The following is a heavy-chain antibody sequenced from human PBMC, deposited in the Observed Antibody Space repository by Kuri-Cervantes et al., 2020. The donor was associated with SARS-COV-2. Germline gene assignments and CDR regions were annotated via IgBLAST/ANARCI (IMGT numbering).Heavy chain of an antibody. Sequence: SLKIPFPASGYTVSNNYMSWVRQAPGKGLEWVSGISRNSGSIGHADSVKGRFTISRDNAKNSLYLQMNSLRAEDTALYYCGKDRGEWLSADAFDIWGQGTMVTVSS. CDR3: GKDRGEWLSADAFDI. V-gene: IGHV3-9*01. CDR1: GYTVSNNY. J-gene: IGHJ3*02. D-gene: IGHD6-19*01. CDR2: ISRNSGSI.